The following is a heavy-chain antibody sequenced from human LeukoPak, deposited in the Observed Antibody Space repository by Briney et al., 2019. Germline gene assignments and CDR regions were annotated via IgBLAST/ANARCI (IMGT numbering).Heavy chain of an antibody. Sequence: GGSLRLSCAASGFTFSSSAMSWVRQAPGKGLVWVSRIASDGSSTTYADSVKGRFSISRDNAKNTLYLQMNSLRVEDTAVYYCARGRPHGNDYWGQGTLVTVPS. V-gene: IGHV3-74*01. J-gene: IGHJ4*02. CDR3: ARGRPHGNDY. D-gene: IGHD4-23*01. CDR2: IASDGSST. CDR1: GFTFSSSA.